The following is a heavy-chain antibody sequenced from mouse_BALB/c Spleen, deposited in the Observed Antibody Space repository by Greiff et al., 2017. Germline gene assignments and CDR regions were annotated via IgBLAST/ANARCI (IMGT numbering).Heavy chain of an antibody. CDR2: IYPGDGDT. J-gene: IGHJ3*01. Sequence: QVQLQQSGAELVRPGSSVKISCKASGYAFSSYWMNWVKQRPGQGLEWIGQIYPGDGDTNYNGKFKGKATLTADKSCSTAYMQLSSLTSEDSAVYFCARSATMTSFAYWGQGTLVTVSA. CDR1: GYAFSSYW. CDR3: ARSATMTSFAY. D-gene: IGHD2-4*01. V-gene: IGHV1-80*01.